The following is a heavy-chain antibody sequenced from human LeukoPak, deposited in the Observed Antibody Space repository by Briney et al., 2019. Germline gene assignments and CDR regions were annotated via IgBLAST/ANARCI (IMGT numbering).Heavy chain of an antibody. D-gene: IGHD3-22*01. CDR1: GGSISSSSYY. CDR3: ARVRDDSGYGYYYYYMDV. V-gene: IGHV4-61*05. Sequence: PSETLSLTCTVSGGSISSSSYYWSWIRQPPGKGLEWIGYIYYSGSTNYNPSLKSRVTISVDTSKNQFSLKLSSVTAADTAVYYCARVRDDSGYGYYYYYMDVWGKGTTVTVSS. CDR2: IYYSGST. J-gene: IGHJ6*03.